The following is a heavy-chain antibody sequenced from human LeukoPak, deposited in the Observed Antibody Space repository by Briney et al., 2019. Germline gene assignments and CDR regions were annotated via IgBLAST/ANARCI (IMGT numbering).Heavy chain of an antibody. CDR3: VRVQTGGAFDI. CDR1: GLTAGDYY. Sequence: HPGGSLRLSCAASGLTAGDYYVDWVRQTPGKGLEWVGRSRNKGNSYSTDFAATVKGRFTISRDESKNSLFLQMNGLKIEDTAVYYCVRVQTGGAFDIWGQGTMVTVST. CDR2: SRNKGNSYST. D-gene: IGHD1-1*01. J-gene: IGHJ3*02. V-gene: IGHV3-72*01.